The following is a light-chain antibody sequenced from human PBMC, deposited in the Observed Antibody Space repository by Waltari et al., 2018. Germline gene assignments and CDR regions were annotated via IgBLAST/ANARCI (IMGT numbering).Light chain of an antibody. Sequence: EVVLTQSPGTLSLSPGETATLSCRASQSIGRYLVWYQQKSGQAPRLLIYGASTRANGIPDRFSGSGSGTDFSLTISRLEAEDFAVYYCQNHERLPATFGQGTKVEIK. CDR1: QSIGRY. J-gene: IGKJ1*01. CDR2: GAS. CDR3: QNHERLPAT. V-gene: IGKV3-20*01.